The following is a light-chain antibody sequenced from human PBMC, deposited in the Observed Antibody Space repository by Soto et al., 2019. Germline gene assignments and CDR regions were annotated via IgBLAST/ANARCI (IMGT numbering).Light chain of an antibody. CDR2: GAS. CDR3: QLGG. Sequence: EIVLTQSPGSLSLSPGERATLSCRASQPIVATYLAWYQQKLGQAPRLLIYGASSRASGIPDRFSGGGSGTDFTLTITRLEHEDSAVYYCQLGGFGQGTKVEIQ. CDR1: QPIVATY. V-gene: IGKV3-20*01. J-gene: IGKJ1*01.